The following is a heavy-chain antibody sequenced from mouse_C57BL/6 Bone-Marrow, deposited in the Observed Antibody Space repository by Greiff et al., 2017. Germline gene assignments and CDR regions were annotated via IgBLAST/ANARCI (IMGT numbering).Heavy chain of an antibody. CDR1: GFTFSSYA. CDR2: ISDGGSYT. J-gene: IGHJ2*01. V-gene: IGHV5-4*01. D-gene: IGHD1-1*01. CDR3: ARDRGNYYGSSYYFDY. Sequence: VQLKESGGGLVKPGGSLKLSCAASGFTFSSYAMSWVRQTPEKRLEWVATISDGGSYTYYPDNVKGRFTFSRDNAKNNLYLQMSHLKSEDTAMYYCARDRGNYYGSSYYFDYWGKGTTLTVSS.